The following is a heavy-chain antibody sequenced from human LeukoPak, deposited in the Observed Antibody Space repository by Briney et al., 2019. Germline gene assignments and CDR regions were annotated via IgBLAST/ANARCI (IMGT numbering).Heavy chain of an antibody. J-gene: IGHJ3*02. CDR1: CRPIRIYH. CDR2: LYTSGST. Sequence: ADTLSLTCTVSCRPIRIYHGLCLRQPAGRGLEGIGRLYTSGSTNYTPSLKSRVTMSVDTSKNHFSLKLSSVTAADTAVYYCARDREIVKRAFDIWGQGTMVTVSS. V-gene: IGHV4-4*07. CDR3: ARDREIVKRAFDI. D-gene: IGHD2/OR15-2a*01.